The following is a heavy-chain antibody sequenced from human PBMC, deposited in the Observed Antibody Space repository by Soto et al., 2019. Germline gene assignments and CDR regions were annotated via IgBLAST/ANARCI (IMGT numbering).Heavy chain of an antibody. CDR2: IYYSGST. V-gene: IGHV4-31*03. CDR3: ARGNYYDSSGYS. J-gene: IGHJ4*02. CDR1: GGSISSGGYY. Sequence: PSETLSLTCTVSGGSISSGGYYWSWIRQHPGKGLEWIGYIYYSGSTYYNPSLKSRVTISVDTSKNQFSLKPSSVTAADTAVYYCARGNYYDSSGYSWGQGTLVTVSS. D-gene: IGHD3-22*01.